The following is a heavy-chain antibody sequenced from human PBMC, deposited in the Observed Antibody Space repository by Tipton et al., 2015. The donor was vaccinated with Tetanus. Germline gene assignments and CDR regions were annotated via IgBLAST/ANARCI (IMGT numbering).Heavy chain of an antibody. CDR2: IYYSGST. D-gene: IGHD1-14*01. V-gene: IGHV4-31*02. CDR1: GGSISSSGYY. Sequence: LRLSCTVSGGSISSSGYYWSWIRQHPGKGLEWIGYIYYSGSTYYKPSLRSRVTISVDTSKNQFSLKLSSVTAADTAVYYCARTSPIARRSFDYWGQGALVTVSS. CDR3: ARTSPIARRSFDY. J-gene: IGHJ4*02.